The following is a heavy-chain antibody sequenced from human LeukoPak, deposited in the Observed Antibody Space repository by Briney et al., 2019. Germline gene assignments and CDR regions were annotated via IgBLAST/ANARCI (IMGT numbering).Heavy chain of an antibody. J-gene: IGHJ3*02. D-gene: IGHD2/OR15-2a*01. CDR3: ATDEIGGAFDS. Sequence: ASVKVSCKVSGYTLTELSMYWLRQAPGKGLEWMGGFDPEDGETIYAQKFQGRVTMTEDTSTDTAYMELSSLRSEDTAVYYCATDEIGGAFDSWGQGTMVTVSS. V-gene: IGHV1-24*01. CDR1: GYTLTELS. CDR2: FDPEDGET.